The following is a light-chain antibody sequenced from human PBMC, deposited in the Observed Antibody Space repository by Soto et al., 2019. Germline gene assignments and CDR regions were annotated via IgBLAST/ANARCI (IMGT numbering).Light chain of an antibody. V-gene: IGLV2-14*03. CDR2: DVS. CDR1: SSDVGGYEY. CDR3: SSYTTSSPLGV. J-gene: IGLJ1*01. Sequence: QSALTQPASVSGSPGQSITISCTGTSSDVGGYEYVSWYQQHPGKAPKRIIYDVSDRPSGVSNRFSGSKSGNTASLAISGLQAEDEADYSCSSYTTSSPLGVFGTGTKVTVL.